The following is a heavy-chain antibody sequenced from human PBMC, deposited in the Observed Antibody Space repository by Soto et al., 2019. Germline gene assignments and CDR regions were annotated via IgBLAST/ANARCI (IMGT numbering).Heavy chain of an antibody. Sequence: QVQLQEPGPGLVKPSQTLSLTCTVSGGSISSGGYSWSWIRQHPGKGLEWIGYIYYSGSTYYNPSLKRRVTISGDTSKNQFSLKLSSVTAAETAVYYCARAGYSGYDYVSWGQGTLVTVSS. CDR3: ARAGYSGYDYVS. J-gene: IGHJ5*02. V-gene: IGHV4-31*03. CDR2: IYYSGST. CDR1: GGSISSGGYS. D-gene: IGHD5-12*01.